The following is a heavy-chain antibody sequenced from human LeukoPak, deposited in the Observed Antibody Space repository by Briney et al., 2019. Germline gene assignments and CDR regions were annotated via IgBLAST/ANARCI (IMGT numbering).Heavy chain of an antibody. D-gene: IGHD1-26*01. CDR1: GSISSYY. Sequence: SETLSLTCTVSGSISSYYWSWIRQPPGKGLEWIGYILTSGTTNYNPSLKSRLTISVDTSKNQFTLKLSPVTAADTAVYYCARLRVSGSYLYYFDYWGRGTLVSVSS. V-gene: IGHV4-4*09. CDR2: ILTSGTT. J-gene: IGHJ4*02. CDR3: ARLRVSGSYLYYFDY.